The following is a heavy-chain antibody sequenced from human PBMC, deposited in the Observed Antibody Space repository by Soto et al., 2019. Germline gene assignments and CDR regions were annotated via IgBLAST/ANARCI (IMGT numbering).Heavy chain of an antibody. V-gene: IGHV3-30*18. D-gene: IGHD3-9*01. CDR1: GFSFSTYG. Sequence: GGSLRLSCAASGFSFSTYGMHWVRQAPGKGLEWVAFISNDGSNKYYADSVKGRFTISRDNSKNTLYLQMNSLRAEDTAVYFCAKDWSPYYDILTGYEFDYWGQGTLVTVSS. J-gene: IGHJ4*02. CDR3: AKDWSPYYDILTGYEFDY. CDR2: ISNDGSNK.